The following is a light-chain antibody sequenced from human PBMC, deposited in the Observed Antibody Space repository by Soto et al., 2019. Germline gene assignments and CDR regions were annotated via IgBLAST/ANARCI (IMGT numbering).Light chain of an antibody. Sequence: IVRTQSPATLSVSPGERAALSCRASQSVSSNLAWYQQKPGQAPRLLIYGASTRATGIPARFSGSGSGTEFTLTISSLQSEDFAVYYCQQYNNFWTFGQGTKVEIK. CDR1: QSVSSN. CDR3: QQYNNFWT. CDR2: GAS. V-gene: IGKV3-15*01. J-gene: IGKJ1*01.